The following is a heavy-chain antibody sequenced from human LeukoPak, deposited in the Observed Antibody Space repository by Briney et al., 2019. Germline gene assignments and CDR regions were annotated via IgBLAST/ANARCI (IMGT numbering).Heavy chain of an antibody. CDR3: VGDPMATLYYFAY. CDR1: GFIFSDYY. J-gene: IGHJ4*02. V-gene: IGHV3-11*05. D-gene: IGHD5-12*01. Sequence: NPGGSLRLSCAASGFIFSDYYMSWIRQAPGKGLEWVSYISSSSSYTNYADSVKGRFTISRDNAKNSLYLQMNSLRAEDTAVYYCVGDPMATLYYFAYWGRGTLVTVSS. CDR2: ISSSSSYT.